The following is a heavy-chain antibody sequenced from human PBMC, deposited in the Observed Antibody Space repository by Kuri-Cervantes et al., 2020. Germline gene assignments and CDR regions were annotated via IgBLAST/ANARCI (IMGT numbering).Heavy chain of an antibody. D-gene: IGHD2-2*01. CDR2: IIPIFGTA. J-gene: IGHJ6*03. CDR3: ATGSSHQLRPTYYYYMDV. CDR1: GGTFSSYA. Sequence: SVKVSCKASGGTFSSYAISWVRQAPGQGLEWMGGIIPIFGTANYAQKFQGRVTITADKSTSTAYMELSSLRSEDTAVYYRATGSSHQLRPTYYYYMDVWGKGTTVTVSS. V-gene: IGHV1-69*06.